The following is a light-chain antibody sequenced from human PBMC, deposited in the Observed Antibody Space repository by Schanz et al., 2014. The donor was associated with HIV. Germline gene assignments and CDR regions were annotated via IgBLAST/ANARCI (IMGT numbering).Light chain of an antibody. CDR3: QQYNDYVFT. CDR2: WAS. Sequence: DIVMTQSPDSLAVSLGERATINCKSSQSVLYSSNNNNYLAWYQQKPGQPPKLLIYWASTRESGVPDRFSGSGSGTEFTFTISSLQPDDFATYYCQQYNDYVFTFGPGTKVEIK. V-gene: IGKV4-1*01. CDR1: QSVLYSSNNNNY. J-gene: IGKJ3*01.